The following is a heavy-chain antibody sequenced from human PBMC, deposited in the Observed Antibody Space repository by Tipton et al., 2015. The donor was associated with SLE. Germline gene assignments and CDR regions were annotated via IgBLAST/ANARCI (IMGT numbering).Heavy chain of an antibody. J-gene: IGHJ5*02. D-gene: IGHD1-1*01. Sequence: TLSLTCAVYGGSFSGYYWTWIRQPPGKGLEWIGEINHRGSTNYNPSLKSRVTISVDTSKNQFSLKLSSVTAADTAVYYCARGTTGFDPWGQGTLVTVSS. CDR1: GGSFSGYY. CDR2: INHRGST. V-gene: IGHV4-34*01. CDR3: ARGTTGFDP.